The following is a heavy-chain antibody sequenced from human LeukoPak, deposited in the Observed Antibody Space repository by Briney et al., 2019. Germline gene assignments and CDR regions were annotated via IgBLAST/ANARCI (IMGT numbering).Heavy chain of an antibody. CDR2: IYYSGST. CDR3: ARVRVSSSWRPYYFDY. CDR1: GGSISSYY. Sequence: SETLSLTCTVSGGSISSYYWSWIRQPPGKGLEWIGYIYYSGSTNYNPSLKSRVTISVDTSKNQFSLKLSSVTAADTAVYYCARVRVSSSWRPYYFDYWGQGTLVTVSS. J-gene: IGHJ4*02. V-gene: IGHV4-59*01. D-gene: IGHD6-13*01.